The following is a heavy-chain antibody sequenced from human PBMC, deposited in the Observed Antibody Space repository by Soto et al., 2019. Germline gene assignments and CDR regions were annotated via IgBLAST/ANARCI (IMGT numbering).Heavy chain of an antibody. D-gene: IGHD7-27*01. CDR2: ISSSSSTI. CDR1: GFTFSSYS. Sequence: GGSLRLSCAASGFTFSSYSMNWVRQAPGKGLEWVSYISSSSSTIYYADSVKGRFTISRDNAKNSLYLQMNSLRAEDTAVYYCARLRGMDANWDDAFDIWGQGTMVTVSS. J-gene: IGHJ3*02. CDR3: ARLRGMDANWDDAFDI. V-gene: IGHV3-48*04.